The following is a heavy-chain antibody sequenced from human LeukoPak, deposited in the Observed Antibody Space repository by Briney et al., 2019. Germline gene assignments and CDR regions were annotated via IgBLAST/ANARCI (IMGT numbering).Heavy chain of an antibody. CDR1: GGSISSYY. CDR2: IYYSGST. J-gene: IGHJ3*02. Sequence: SETLSLTCTVSGGSISSYYWSWIRQPPGRGLEGVGSIYYSGSTYDNPSLKSRVTISVDTSKNQFSLKLGSVTAADTPLYNSARDPPPMIVVVGSASDISGQPTVVT. CDR3: ARDPPPMIVVVGSASDI. V-gene: IGHV4-39*07. D-gene: IGHD3-22*01.